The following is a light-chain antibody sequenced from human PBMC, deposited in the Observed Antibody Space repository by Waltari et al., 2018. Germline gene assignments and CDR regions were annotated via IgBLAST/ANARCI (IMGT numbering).Light chain of an antibody. CDR1: SSDVGVYNY. Sequence: QSALTQPASVSGSPGQSISISCTGTSSDVGVYNYVSWYQQHQGKAPKLMIYEVSNRPSGLSNRFSGSKADTPASLTISGLHAEDEADYYCSSYTSSSTWVFGGGTKLTVL. CDR3: SSYTSSSTWV. CDR2: EVS. V-gene: IGLV2-14*01. J-gene: IGLJ3*02.